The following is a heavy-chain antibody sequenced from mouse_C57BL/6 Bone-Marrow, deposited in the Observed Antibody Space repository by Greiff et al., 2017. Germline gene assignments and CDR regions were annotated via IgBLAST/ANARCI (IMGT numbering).Heavy chain of an antibody. CDR2: IDPSDSDT. CDR1: GYTFTSYW. J-gene: IGHJ2*01. Sequence: QVQLQQPGAELVRPGSSVKLSCKASGYTFTSYWMTWVKQRPLPGLEWIGNIDPSDSDTNYNQKFKDKATLTVDKSSSTAYLQLRSLTYEDSAVYDCARYYASSYFDYWGQGTTLTVSS. CDR3: ARYYASSYFDY. V-gene: IGHV1-52*01. D-gene: IGHD1-1*01.